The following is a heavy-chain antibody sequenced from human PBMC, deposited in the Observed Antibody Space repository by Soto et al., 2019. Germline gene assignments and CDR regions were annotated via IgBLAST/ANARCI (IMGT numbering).Heavy chain of an antibody. CDR2: ISGSGGST. V-gene: IGHV3-23*01. CDR3: AKVRTYYDILTGYLHV. CDR1: GFTFSSYA. D-gene: IGHD3-9*01. Sequence: GGSLRLSCAASGFTFSSYAMSWVRQAPGKGLEWVSAISGSGGSTYYADSVKGRFTISRDKSKNTLYLQMNSLRAEDTAVYYCAKVRTYYDILTGYLHVWGKGTTVTVSS. J-gene: IGHJ6*04.